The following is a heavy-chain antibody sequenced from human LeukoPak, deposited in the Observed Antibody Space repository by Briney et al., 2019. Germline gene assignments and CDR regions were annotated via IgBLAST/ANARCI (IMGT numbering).Heavy chain of an antibody. J-gene: IGHJ4*02. CDR1: GFTFDDYA. V-gene: IGHV3-9*01. CDR2: ISWNSGSI. CDR3: AKALTWALMDPYYFDY. Sequence: GRSLRLSCAASGFTFDDYAMHWVRQAPGKGLEWVSGISWNSGSIGYADSVKGRFTISRDNSKNTLYLQMNSLRAEDTAVYYCAKALTWALMDPYYFDYWGQGTLVTVSS. D-gene: IGHD7-27*01.